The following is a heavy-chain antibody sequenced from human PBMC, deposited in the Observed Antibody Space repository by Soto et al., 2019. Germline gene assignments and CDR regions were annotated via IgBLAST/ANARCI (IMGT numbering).Heavy chain of an antibody. J-gene: IGHJ6*02. CDR2: IYTSGST. CDR3: AREGASGFGMDV. D-gene: IGHD1-26*01. Sequence: PSETLSLTCNVSGGSIRSYYWGWVRQPAGKPLEWIGRIYTSGSTNYNPSLKSRVSMSVDTSKNQFSLEVTSVTAADTAVYYCAREGASGFGMDVWGLGTTVTVSS. V-gene: IGHV4-4*07. CDR1: GGSIRSYY.